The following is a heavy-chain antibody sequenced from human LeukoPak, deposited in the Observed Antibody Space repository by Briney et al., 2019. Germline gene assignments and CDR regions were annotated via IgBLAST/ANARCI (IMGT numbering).Heavy chain of an antibody. CDR3: AREKVYYYDSSGKDAFDV. Sequence: GGSLRLSCAASGFTFSTYSMNWVRQAPGKGLEWVSSIGGTGTSIYYADSVKGRFTISRDNPKNSLYLQMNSLRAEDTAVYYCAREKVYYYDSSGKDAFDVWGQGTMVTVSS. J-gene: IGHJ3*01. V-gene: IGHV3-21*01. CDR1: GFTFSTYS. CDR2: IGGTGTSI. D-gene: IGHD3-22*01.